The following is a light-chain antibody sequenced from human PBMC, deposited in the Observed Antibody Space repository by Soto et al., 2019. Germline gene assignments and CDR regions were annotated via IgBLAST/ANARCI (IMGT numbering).Light chain of an antibody. CDR1: QGISSY. Sequence: IQLTQSPSSLSASVGDRVTITCRASQGISSYLAWYQQKPGKAPKLLIYAASTLQSGVLSRFSGSGSGTDFTLTISSLQPEDFATYYCQQLNSYPPFGPGTKVDIK. J-gene: IGKJ3*01. V-gene: IGKV1-9*01. CDR3: QQLNSYPP. CDR2: AAS.